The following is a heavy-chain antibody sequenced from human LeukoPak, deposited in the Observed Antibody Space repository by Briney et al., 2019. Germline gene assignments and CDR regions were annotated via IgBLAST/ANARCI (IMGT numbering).Heavy chain of an antibody. CDR1: GGSFSGNY. J-gene: IGHJ4*02. Sequence: PSETLSLTCVVYGGSFSGNYWSWIRQPPGKGLEWIGEINNSGSTNYSPSLKSRVTISVDTSKNQFSLKVSSVTAADTAAHYCARGYNRGSYYNYWGQGTLVTVSS. CDR2: INNSGST. CDR3: ARGYNRGSYYNY. D-gene: IGHD1-26*01. V-gene: IGHV4-34*01.